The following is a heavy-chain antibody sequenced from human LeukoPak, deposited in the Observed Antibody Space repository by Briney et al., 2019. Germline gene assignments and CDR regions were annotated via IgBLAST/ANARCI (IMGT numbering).Heavy chain of an antibody. CDR1: GYTFTSYG. D-gene: IGHD6-19*01. Sequence: GASVKVSCKASGYTFTSYGISWVRQAPGQGLKWMGWISAYNGNTNYAQKLQGRVTMTTDTSTSTAYMELRSLRSDDTAVYYCARRGAVAGQYYFDYWGQGTLVTVSS. V-gene: IGHV1-18*01. J-gene: IGHJ4*02. CDR2: ISAYNGNT. CDR3: ARRGAVAGQYYFDY.